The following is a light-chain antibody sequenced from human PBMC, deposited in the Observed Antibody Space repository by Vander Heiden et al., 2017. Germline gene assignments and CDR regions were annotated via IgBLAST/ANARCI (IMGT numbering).Light chain of an antibody. CDR1: QSLLHSNGYNY. CDR2: LGS. J-gene: IGKJ2*01. CDR3: RQALQSMYT. V-gene: IGKV2-28*01. Sequence: DIVMTQSPLSLPVTPGEPASISCRSSQSLLHSNGYNYLDWYLQKPVQSPQLLIYLGSNRASGVPDRFSGSGSGTDFTLKISRVEAEDVGVYYCRQALQSMYTFGQGTKLEIK.